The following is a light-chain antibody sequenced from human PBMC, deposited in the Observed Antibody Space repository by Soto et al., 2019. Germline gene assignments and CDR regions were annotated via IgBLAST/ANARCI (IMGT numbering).Light chain of an antibody. Sequence: DIQMTQSPSTLSASVADRVTITCRASQSISSWLAWYQQKPGKAPNLLIYKASNLQSGVPSRFSGSGSGTEFTLIISSLQPHDFATYYCEQYAAYPLTFGGGTKVEIK. CDR2: KAS. V-gene: IGKV1-5*03. J-gene: IGKJ4*01. CDR3: EQYAAYPLT. CDR1: QSISSW.